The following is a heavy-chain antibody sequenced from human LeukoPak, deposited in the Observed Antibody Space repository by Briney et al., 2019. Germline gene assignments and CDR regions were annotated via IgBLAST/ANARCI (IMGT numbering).Heavy chain of an antibody. V-gene: IGHV3-23*01. J-gene: IGHJ4*02. CDR1: GFTFSSYA. D-gene: IGHD3-22*01. CDR3: AKAGDSSGYMPVNF. Sequence: PGGSLRLSCAASGFTFSSYAMNWVRQAPGKGLEWVSGISGSGGSTHYADSVKGRFTISRDNSKNTLYLQVNSLRGDDTAVYYCAKAGDSSGYMPVNFWGQGTLVTVSS. CDR2: ISGSGGST.